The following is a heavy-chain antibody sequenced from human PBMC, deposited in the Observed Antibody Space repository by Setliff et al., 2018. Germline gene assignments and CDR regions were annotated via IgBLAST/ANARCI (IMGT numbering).Heavy chain of an antibody. D-gene: IGHD3-3*01. J-gene: IGHJ6*03. V-gene: IGHV4-61*09. CDR3: ARMSGFQYMDV. CDR2: IYTSWST. Sequence: LSLTCTVSGGSISSRRNYWGWFRQPAGKGLEWIGQIYTSWSTNYNPSLKSRVTISLDTSKNQFSLSLSSVTAADTAVYYCARMSGFQYMDVWGKGTTVTVSS. CDR1: GGSISSRRNY.